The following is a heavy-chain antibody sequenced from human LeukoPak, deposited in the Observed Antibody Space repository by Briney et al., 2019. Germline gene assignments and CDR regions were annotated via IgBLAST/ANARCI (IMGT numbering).Heavy chain of an antibody. CDR2: IKPSSGGT. V-gene: IGHV1-2*02. CDR1: GYTFTGYY. CDR3: ARVGYYDGSDYADDAFDM. Sequence: ASVKVSCKASGYTFTGYYLHWVRQAPGQGLEWMGWIKPSSGGTKYAQKFQGRVTMTRDTSTSTAYMELSRLRSDDSAIYYCARVGYYDGSDYADDAFDMWGQGTMVTVSS. J-gene: IGHJ3*02. D-gene: IGHD3-22*01.